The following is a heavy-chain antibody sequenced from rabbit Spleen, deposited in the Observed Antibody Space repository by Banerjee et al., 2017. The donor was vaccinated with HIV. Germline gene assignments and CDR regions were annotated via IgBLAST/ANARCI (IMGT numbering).Heavy chain of an antibody. V-gene: IGHV1S40*01. CDR1: GFSFSSSDY. D-gene: IGHD8-1*01. Sequence: QSLEESGGGLVQPGASLTLTCTASGFSFSSSDYICWVRQPPGKGLEWIACIGGSSSGSTYYATWATGRFTISKTSSTTVTLQMTSLTVADTATYFCARDTGSSFSSYGMDLWGQGTLVTVS. J-gene: IGHJ6*01. CDR2: IGGSSSGST. CDR3: ARDTGSSFSSYGMDL.